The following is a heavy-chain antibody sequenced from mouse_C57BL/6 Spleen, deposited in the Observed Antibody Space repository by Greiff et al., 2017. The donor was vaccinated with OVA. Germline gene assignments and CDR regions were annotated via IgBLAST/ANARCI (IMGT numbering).Heavy chain of an antibody. J-gene: IGHJ1*03. V-gene: IGHV1-50*01. CDR2: IDPSDSYT. D-gene: IGHD4-1*01. CDR3: ARHGTGYFDV. CDR1: GYTFTSYW. Sequence: QVQLQQPGAELVKPGASVKLSCKASGYTFTSYWMQWVKQRPGQGLEWIGEIDPSDSYTNYNQKFKGKATLTVDTSSSTAYMQLSSLTSEDAAVYYCARHGTGYFDVWGTGTTVTVSS.